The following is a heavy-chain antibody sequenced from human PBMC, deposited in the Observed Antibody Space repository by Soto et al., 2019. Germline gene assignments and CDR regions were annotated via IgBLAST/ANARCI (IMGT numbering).Heavy chain of an antibody. CDR3: ARGYDSSGYYDY. Sequence: QVQLVQSGAEVKKPGASVKVSCKASGYTFTSYDINWVRQATGQGLEWMGRMNPNSGNTGYAQKFQGRVTMTRNTSIRKAYLELSSLRSEDTAVYYCARGYDSSGYYDYWGQGTLVTVSS. CDR2: MNPNSGNT. V-gene: IGHV1-8*01. CDR1: GYTFTSYD. D-gene: IGHD3-22*01. J-gene: IGHJ4*02.